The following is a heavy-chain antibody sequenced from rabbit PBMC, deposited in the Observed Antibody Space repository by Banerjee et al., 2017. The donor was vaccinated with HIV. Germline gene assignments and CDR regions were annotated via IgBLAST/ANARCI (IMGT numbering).Heavy chain of an antibody. D-gene: IGHD4-1*01. CDR1: GFSFSRTYW. J-gene: IGHJ4*01. V-gene: IGHV1S45*01. CDR2: IYSSSGST. CDR3: ARDLAGVIGWNFNL. Sequence: QEQLEESGGGLVKPEGSLTLTCTSSGFSFSRTYWICWVRQAPGKGLEWIGCIYSSSGSTDYATWVNGRFTISLDNAQKTVFLQMTSLTAADTATYFCARDLAGVIGWNFNLWGPGTLVTVS.